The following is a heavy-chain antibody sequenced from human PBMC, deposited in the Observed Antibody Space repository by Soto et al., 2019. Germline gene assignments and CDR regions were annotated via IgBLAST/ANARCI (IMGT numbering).Heavy chain of an antibody. D-gene: IGHD4-17*01. CDR1: GFTFSSYW. V-gene: IGHV3-7*01. CDR3: ARNRLRVFWFDP. CDR2: IKQDGSEK. Sequence: ALRLSCAASGFTFSSYWMSWVRRAPGKGLEWVANIKQDGSEKYYVDSVKGRFTISRDNAKNSLYLQMNSLRAEDTAVYYCARNRLRVFWFDPWGQGTLVTVSS. J-gene: IGHJ5*02.